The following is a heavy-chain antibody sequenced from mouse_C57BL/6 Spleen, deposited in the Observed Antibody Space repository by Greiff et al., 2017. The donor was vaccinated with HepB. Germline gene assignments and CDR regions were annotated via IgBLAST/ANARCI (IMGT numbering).Heavy chain of an antibody. D-gene: IGHD2-4*01. CDR1: GFTFSDYG. V-gene: IGHV5-17*01. CDR2: ISSGSSTI. CDR3: ARLPYDYEAWFAY. Sequence: EVMLVESGGGLVKPGGSLKLSCAASGFTFSDYGMHWVRQAPEKGLEWVAYISSGSSTIYYADTVKGRFTISRDSAKNTLFLQMTSLRSEDTAMYYCARLPYDYEAWFAYWGQGTLVTVSA. J-gene: IGHJ3*01.